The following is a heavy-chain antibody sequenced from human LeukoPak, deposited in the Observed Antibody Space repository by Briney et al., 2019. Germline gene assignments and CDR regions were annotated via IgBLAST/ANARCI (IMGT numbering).Heavy chain of an antibody. J-gene: IGHJ4*02. CDR1: GYTFTGYY. D-gene: IGHD6-13*01. V-gene: IGHV1-2*02. Sequence: ASVKVSCKASGYTFTGYYMHWVRQAPGQGLEWMGWINPNSGGTNYAQKFQGRVTMTRDTSISTAYMELSRLRSDDTAVYYCARERIAAAGTRGDYWGQGTLVTVSS. CDR2: INPNSGGT. CDR3: ARERIAAAGTRGDY.